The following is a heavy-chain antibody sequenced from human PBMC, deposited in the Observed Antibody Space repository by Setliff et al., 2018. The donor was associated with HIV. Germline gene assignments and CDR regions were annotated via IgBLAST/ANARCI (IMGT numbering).Heavy chain of an antibody. D-gene: IGHD3-22*01. J-gene: IGHJ6*02. V-gene: IGHV1-3*01. CDR3: AREKPQYYDSSGYRGYYYYGMDV. CDR1: GDTFSNYA. Sequence: ASVNVSCKASGDTFSNYAISWVRQAPGQGLEWMGGINAGNGNTKYSQKFQGRVTITRDTSASTAYMELSSLRSEDTAVYYCAREKPQYYDSSGYRGYYYYGMDVWGQGTTVTVSS. CDR2: INAGNGNT.